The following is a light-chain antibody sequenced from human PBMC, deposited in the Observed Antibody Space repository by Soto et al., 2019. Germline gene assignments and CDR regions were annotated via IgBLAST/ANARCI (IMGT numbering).Light chain of an antibody. V-gene: IGLV1-40*01. CDR3: QSFDSSLRGSV. J-gene: IGLJ1*01. CDR2: DNT. Sequence: QSVLTQPPSVSGAPGQRVTIFCTGSSSSIGAGYDVHWYQQLPGTAPKLLIYDNTNRPSGVPDRFSGSKSGTSASLAITGLQAEDEADYYCQSFDSSLRGSVFGSGTKLTVL. CDR1: SSSIGAGYD.